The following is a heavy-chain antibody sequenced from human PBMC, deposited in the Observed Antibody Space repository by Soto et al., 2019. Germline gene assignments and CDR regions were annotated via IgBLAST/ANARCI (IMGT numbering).Heavy chain of an antibody. D-gene: IGHD3-10*01. Sequence: PSETLSLTCTVSGGSVSSGRYYWSWIRQTPGKGLQWIANIFFTGTTNYNPSLQSRVTLSVDSAKKQCSLNLTSVTAADTATYFCLSSITIVRCVRLSQYCRQGPLVTFSS. CDR2: IFFTGTT. CDR1: GGSVSSGRYY. CDR3: LSSITIVRCVRLSQY. V-gene: IGHV4-61*01. J-gene: IGHJ1*01.